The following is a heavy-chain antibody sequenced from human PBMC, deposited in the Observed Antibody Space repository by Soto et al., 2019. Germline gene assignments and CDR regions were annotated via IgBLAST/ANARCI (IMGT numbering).Heavy chain of an antibody. CDR2: ILSNYNT. CDR1: GFRFRDYT. J-gene: IGHJ4*02. D-gene: IGHD2-8*01. V-gene: IGHV3-23*05. CDR3: ARRVNGYFDY. Sequence: EVQLLDSGGGLVQPGGSLTLSCAASGFRFRDYTMSWVRQAPGKVLESISVILSNYNTYYTDSVRGRFTISRDSSKNMLYLQMNSLRAEETAVYYCARRVNGYFDYWGQGALVTVSS.